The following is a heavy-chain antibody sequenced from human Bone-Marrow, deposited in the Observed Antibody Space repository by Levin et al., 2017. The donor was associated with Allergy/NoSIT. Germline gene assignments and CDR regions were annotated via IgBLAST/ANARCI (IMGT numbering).Heavy chain of an antibody. J-gene: IGHJ5*02. CDR2: ISYDGTKT. V-gene: IGHV3-30*04. CDR1: GFILNNDA. CDR3: ARFSLGP. Sequence: GESLKISCVGSGFILNNDAIHWVRQAPGKGLEWVTFISYDGTKTYYADSVKGRFTISRDYSNNTVYLHMHTLKIEDTAMYYCARFSLGPWGQGALVTVSS.